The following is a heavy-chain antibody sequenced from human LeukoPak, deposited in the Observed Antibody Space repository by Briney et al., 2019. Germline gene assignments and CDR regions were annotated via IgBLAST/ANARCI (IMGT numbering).Heavy chain of an antibody. J-gene: IGHJ4*02. D-gene: IGHD3-10*01. V-gene: IGHV1-2*02. Sequence: ASVKVSCKASGYTFTGYYMHWVRQAPGQGLEWMGWINPNSGGTNYAQKFQGRVTMTRDTSISTAYMELSRLRSDDTAVYYCARDIVYGSGSYYKWGQGTLVTVSS. CDR1: GYTFTGYY. CDR3: ARDIVYGSGSYYK. CDR2: INPNSGGT.